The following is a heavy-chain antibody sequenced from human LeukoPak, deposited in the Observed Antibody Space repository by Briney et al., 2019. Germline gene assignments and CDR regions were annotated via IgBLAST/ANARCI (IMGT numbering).Heavy chain of an antibody. V-gene: IGHV3-23*01. CDR3: AKDYYDSYYFDY. D-gene: IGHD3-22*01. CDR1: GFTFSSYA. Sequence: PGGSLRLSCAASGFTFSSYAMSWVRQAPGKGLEWVSSISGGGYTTYYADSVKGRFIISRDNSKNTLYLQMNSLRAEDTAAYYCAKDYYDSYYFDYWGQGPLVTVSS. J-gene: IGHJ4*02. CDR2: ISGGGYTT.